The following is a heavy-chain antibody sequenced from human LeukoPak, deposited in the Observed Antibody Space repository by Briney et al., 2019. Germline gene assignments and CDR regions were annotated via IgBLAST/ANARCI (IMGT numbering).Heavy chain of an antibody. Sequence: GGSLGLSCSASGFTFGDHWMHWIRQAPGKGLVWVSLIYRDGSNTTYADSVRGRFTISRANAKNTLYLQMNNLRVEDTAVYYCATMGLYESTSDYTEYWGQGTLVTVSS. CDR3: ATMGLYESTSDYTEY. CDR2: IYRDGSNT. V-gene: IGHV3-74*01. D-gene: IGHD3-22*01. J-gene: IGHJ1*01. CDR1: GFTFGDHW.